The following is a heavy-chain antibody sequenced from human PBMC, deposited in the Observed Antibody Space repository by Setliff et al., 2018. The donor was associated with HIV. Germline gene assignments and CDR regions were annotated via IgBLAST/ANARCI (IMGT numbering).Heavy chain of an antibody. J-gene: IGHJ4*02. Sequence: SETLSLTCTVSGGSISSSSYYWAWIRQPPGKGLEWIGEIAHSGSTKYHASLKSRVTISINTSKNQISLKLSSATAADTAVYYCARGLNYYGSGSYLPLGYWGQGTLVTVS. CDR2: IAHSGST. D-gene: IGHD3-10*01. V-gene: IGHV4-39*07. CDR3: ARGLNYYGSGSYLPLGY. CDR1: GGSISSSSYY.